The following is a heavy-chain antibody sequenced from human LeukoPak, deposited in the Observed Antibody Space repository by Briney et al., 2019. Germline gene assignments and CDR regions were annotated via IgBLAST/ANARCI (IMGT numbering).Heavy chain of an antibody. J-gene: IGHJ4*02. V-gene: IGHV4-39*07. Sequence: SETLSLTCTVSGGSISSSSDYWGWIRQPPGKGLERIGTIYYSGSTYYNSSLKSRLTISVDTSKNQFSLKLSSVSAADTAVYYCARDVVAAAGTWDYWGQGTLVTVSS. CDR3: ARDVVAAAGTWDY. CDR2: IYYSGST. CDR1: GGSISSSSDY. D-gene: IGHD6-13*01.